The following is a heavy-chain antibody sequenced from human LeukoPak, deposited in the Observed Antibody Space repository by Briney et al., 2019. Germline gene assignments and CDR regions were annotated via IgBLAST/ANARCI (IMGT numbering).Heavy chain of an antibody. J-gene: IGHJ6*03. CDR3: ARRLYCSGGSCPIPYYYYYMDV. D-gene: IGHD2-15*01. CDR2: IYYSGST. V-gene: IGHV4-59*01. Sequence: SETLSLTCTVSGGSISYYYWGWLRQPPGKGLEWIGYIYYSGSTNYHPSLKSRVTISVDTSKNQFSLNLSSVTAADTAVYYCARRLYCSGGSCPIPYYYYYMDVWGKGTTVTVSS. CDR1: GGSISYYY.